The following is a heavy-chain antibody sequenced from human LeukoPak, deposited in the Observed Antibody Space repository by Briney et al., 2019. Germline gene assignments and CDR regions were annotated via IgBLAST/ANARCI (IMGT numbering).Heavy chain of an antibody. V-gene: IGHV3-30*04. CDR3: ARDYSPSRGYSGYDTFFYYYYMDV. CDR2: ISYDGSNK. D-gene: IGHD5-12*01. J-gene: IGHJ6*03. Sequence: GGSLRLSCAASGFTFSSYAMHWVRQAPGKGLEWVAVISYDGSNKYYADSVKGRFTISRDNSKNTLYLQMNSLRAEDTAVYYCARDYSPSRGYSGYDTFFYYYYMDVWGKGTTVTVSS. CDR1: GFTFSSYA.